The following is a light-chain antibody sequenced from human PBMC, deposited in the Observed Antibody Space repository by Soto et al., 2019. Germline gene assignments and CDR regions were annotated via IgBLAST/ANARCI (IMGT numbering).Light chain of an antibody. V-gene: IGKV3-20*01. CDR3: QQYGSSPRYT. J-gene: IGKJ2*01. Sequence: EIVLTQSPGTLSLSPGERATLSCRASQSVSSSYLAWYQQKPGQAPRLLIYGASSRATGIPDRFSGSGSGTDFTLTISRLEPDDFAVYYCQQYGSSPRYTFGQVTKLEIK. CDR2: GAS. CDR1: QSVSSSY.